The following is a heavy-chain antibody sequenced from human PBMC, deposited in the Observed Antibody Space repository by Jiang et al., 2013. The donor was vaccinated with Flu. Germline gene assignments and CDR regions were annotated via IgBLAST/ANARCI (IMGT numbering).Heavy chain of an antibody. D-gene: IGHD6-13*01. Sequence: GPGLVKPSETLSLTCDVSGGSISNYHWNWIRQPAGKGLEWIGRVVDSENINYSPSLRSRVTMSVDTSKNQFSLILTSVTAADTAVYYCASSRLRAGSVDFWGQGTLVIVSS. CDR1: GGSISNYH. CDR2: VVDSENI. J-gene: IGHJ4*02. V-gene: IGHV4-4*07. CDR3: ASSRLRAGSVDF.